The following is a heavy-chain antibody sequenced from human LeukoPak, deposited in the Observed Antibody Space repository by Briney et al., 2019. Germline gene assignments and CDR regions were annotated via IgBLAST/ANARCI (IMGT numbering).Heavy chain of an antibody. CDR2: ISSSSSNI. CDR3: ARDRGSTSMIRGVNHY. V-gene: IGHV3-48*04. D-gene: IGHD3-10*01. J-gene: IGHJ4*02. CDR1: GFTFSSYA. Sequence: GSLRLSCAASGFTFSSYAMNWVRQAPGKGLEWVSHISSSSSNIYYSESVRGRFTISRDNAKNSLYLQMNSLRAEDTAVYYCARDRGSTSMIRGVNHYWGQGTLVTVSS.